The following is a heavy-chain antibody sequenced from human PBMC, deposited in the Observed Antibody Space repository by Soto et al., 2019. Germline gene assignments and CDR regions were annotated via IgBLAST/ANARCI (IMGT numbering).Heavy chain of an antibody. J-gene: IGHJ4*02. D-gene: IGHD3-3*01. CDR3: AKEWDFGVVISYFDY. V-gene: IGHV3-30*18. Sequence: GGSLRLSCAASGFTFSSYGMHWFRQAPGKGLEWVAVISYDGSNKYYADSVKGRFTISRDNSKNTLYLQMNSLRAEDTAVYYCAKEWDFGVVISYFDYWGQGTLVTVS. CDR1: GFTFSSYG. CDR2: ISYDGSNK.